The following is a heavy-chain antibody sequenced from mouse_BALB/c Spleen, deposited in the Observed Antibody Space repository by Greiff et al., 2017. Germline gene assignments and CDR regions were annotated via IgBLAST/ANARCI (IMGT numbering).Heavy chain of an antibody. CDR3: ARWTTDAMDY. J-gene: IGHJ4*01. CDR2: IDPSDSET. Sequence: QVQLQQPGAELVKPGAPVKLSCKASGYTFTSYWMNWVKQRPGRGLEWIGRIDPSDSETHYNQKFKDKATLTVDTSSNTAYLQLSSLTSEDTAVYYCARWTTDAMDYWGQGTSVTVSA. V-gene: IGHV1-69*02. D-gene: IGHD1-1*01. CDR1: GYTFTSYW.